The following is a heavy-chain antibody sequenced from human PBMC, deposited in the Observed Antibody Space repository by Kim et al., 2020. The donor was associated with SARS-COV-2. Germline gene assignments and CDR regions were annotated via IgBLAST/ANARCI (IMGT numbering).Heavy chain of an antibody. D-gene: IGHD6-6*01. J-gene: IGHJ4*02. V-gene: IGHV3-23*01. Sequence: YADSVKGRLTISRDNSKNTLYLQMNSLRAEDTAVYYCAKRQLLVRVNVDYWGQGTLVTVSS. CDR3: AKRQLLVRVNVDY.